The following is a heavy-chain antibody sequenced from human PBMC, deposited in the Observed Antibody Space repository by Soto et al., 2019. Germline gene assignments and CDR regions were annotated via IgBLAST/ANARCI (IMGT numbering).Heavy chain of an antibody. Sequence: PSETLSLTCAVYGGSLSGYYWSWIRQPPGKGLEWIGEINHSGSTNYNPSLKSRVTISVDTSKNQFSLKLSSVTAADTAVYYCARAEWFDAFDIWGQGTMVTVSS. J-gene: IGHJ3*02. V-gene: IGHV4-34*01. D-gene: IGHD3-3*01. CDR3: ARAEWFDAFDI. CDR2: INHSGST. CDR1: GGSLSGYY.